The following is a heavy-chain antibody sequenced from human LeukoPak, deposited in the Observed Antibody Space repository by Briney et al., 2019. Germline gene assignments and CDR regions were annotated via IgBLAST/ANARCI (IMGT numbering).Heavy chain of an antibody. Sequence: SGTLSLTCAVSGGSISSSNWWSWVRQPPGKGLEWIGEIYHSGSTNYNPSLKSRVTISVDTSKNQFSLRLSSVTAADTAVYYCARLWDYYGSGSVDYWGQGTLVTVSS. V-gene: IGHV4-4*02. CDR3: ARLWDYYGSGSVDY. D-gene: IGHD3-10*01. J-gene: IGHJ4*02. CDR2: IYHSGST. CDR1: GGSISSSNW.